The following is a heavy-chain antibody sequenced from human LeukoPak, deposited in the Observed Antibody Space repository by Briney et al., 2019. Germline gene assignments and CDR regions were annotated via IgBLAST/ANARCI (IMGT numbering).Heavy chain of an antibody. D-gene: IGHD3-10*01. CDR2: INHSGDT. CDR3: ARDSGTTGEVKFDP. Sequence: SSETLSLTCAVSGGSFSNYYWSCIRQSPEKGLEWIGEINHSGDTNYNPSLKSRVTMSLDTSKNQFSLKLSSVTAADTAVYYCARDSGTTGEVKFDPWGQGTLVTVSS. CDR1: GGSFSNYY. J-gene: IGHJ5*02. V-gene: IGHV4-34*01.